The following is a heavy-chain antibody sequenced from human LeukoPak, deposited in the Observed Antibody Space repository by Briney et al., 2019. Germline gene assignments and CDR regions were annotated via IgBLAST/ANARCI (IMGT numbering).Heavy chain of an antibody. J-gene: IGHJ4*02. Sequence: SVKVSCKASGYTFTSYDVNWVRQATGQGLEWMGWMNPNSGNTGYAQKFQGRVTITRDTSASTAYMELSSLRSEDTAVYYCARDRGVATFDYWGQGTLVTVSS. CDR3: ARDRGVATFDY. V-gene: IGHV1-8*01. CDR1: GYTFTSYD. CDR2: MNPNSGNT. D-gene: IGHD3-10*01.